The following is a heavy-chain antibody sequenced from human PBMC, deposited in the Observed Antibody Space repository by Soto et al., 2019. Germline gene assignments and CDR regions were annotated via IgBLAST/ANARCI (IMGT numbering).Heavy chain of an antibody. J-gene: IGHJ5*02. CDR2: ISYDGSNK. CDR3: AKDYDFWSGYYTTWFDP. V-gene: IGHV3-30*18. D-gene: IGHD3-3*01. Sequence: GGSLRLSCAASGFTFSSYGMHWVRQAPGKGLEWVAVISYDGSNKYYADSVKGRFTISRDNSKNTLYLQMNSLRAEDTAVYYCAKDYDFWSGYYTTWFDPCGQGTLVTVSS. CDR1: GFTFSSYG.